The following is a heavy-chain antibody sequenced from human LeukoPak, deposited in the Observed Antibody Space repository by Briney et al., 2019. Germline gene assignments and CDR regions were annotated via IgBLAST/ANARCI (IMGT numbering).Heavy chain of an antibody. V-gene: IGHV1-69*13. Sequence: SVKVSCKASGYTFTGYYTHWVRQAPGQGLEWMGGIIPIFGTANYAQKFQGRVTITADESTSTAYMELSSLRSEDTAVYYCARDLMYYYDSSGYYALRYWGQGTLVTVSS. CDR2: IIPIFGTA. CDR3: ARDLMYYYDSSGYYALRY. J-gene: IGHJ4*02. CDR1: GYTFTGYY. D-gene: IGHD3-22*01.